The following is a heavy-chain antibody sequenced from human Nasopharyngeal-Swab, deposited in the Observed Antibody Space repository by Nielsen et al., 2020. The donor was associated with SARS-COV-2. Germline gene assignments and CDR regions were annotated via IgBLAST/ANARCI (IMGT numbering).Heavy chain of an antibody. V-gene: IGHV1-24*01. Sequence: ASVKVSCKVSGYTLTELFMHWVRQAPGKGLEWMGGFDPEDGETIYAQKFQGRVTMTEDTSTDTAYMELSSLRSEDTAVYYCATEWAYLRNSGSFRYLGYWGQGTLVTVSS. J-gene: IGHJ4*02. D-gene: IGHD1-26*01. CDR1: GYTLTELF. CDR2: FDPEDGET. CDR3: ATEWAYLRNSGSFRYLGY.